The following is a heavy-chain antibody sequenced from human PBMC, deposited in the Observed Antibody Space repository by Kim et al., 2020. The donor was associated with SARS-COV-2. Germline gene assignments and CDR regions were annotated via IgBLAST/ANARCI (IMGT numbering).Heavy chain of an antibody. V-gene: IGHV3-53*01. J-gene: IGHJ4*02. CDR3: ANSAAY. D-gene: IGHD2-15*01. CDR2: IDSGAST. Sequence: IDSGASTYYADTVKGRFTISRDSSKNTLYLQMNSLRVEDTAVYYCANSAAYWGQGTLVTVSS.